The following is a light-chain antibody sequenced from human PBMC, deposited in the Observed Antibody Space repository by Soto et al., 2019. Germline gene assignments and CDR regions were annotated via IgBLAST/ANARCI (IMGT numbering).Light chain of an antibody. Sequence: HSALTQPASVSGSPGQSITISCTGTSSDVGGYNYVSWYQQHPGKAPKLMIYEVSNRPSGVSNRFSGSKSGNTASLTISGLQAEDEADYYCSSYTSSSTLVVGTGTKVTVL. CDR3: SSYTSSSTLV. J-gene: IGLJ1*01. CDR1: SSDVGGYNY. CDR2: EVS. V-gene: IGLV2-14*01.